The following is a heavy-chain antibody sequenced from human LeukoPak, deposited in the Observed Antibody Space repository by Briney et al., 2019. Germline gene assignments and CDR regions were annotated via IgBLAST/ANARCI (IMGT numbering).Heavy chain of an antibody. Sequence: GGSLRLSCAASGFTVSENYMSWIRQAPGKGLEWVSYISSSGSTIYYADSVKGRFTISRDNAKNSLYLQMNSLRAEDTAVYYCARAGDDYVWGSHTPLDYWGQGTLVTVSS. V-gene: IGHV3-11*01. CDR1: GFTVSENY. D-gene: IGHD3-16*01. J-gene: IGHJ4*02. CDR2: ISSSGSTI. CDR3: ARAGDDYVWGSHTPLDY.